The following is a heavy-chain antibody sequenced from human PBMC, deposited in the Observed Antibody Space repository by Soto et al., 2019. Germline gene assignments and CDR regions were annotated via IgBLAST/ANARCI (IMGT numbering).Heavy chain of an antibody. J-gene: IGHJ5*02. CDR1: GFTFSTYW. CDR2: NNSDGSIT. Sequence: GGSLRLSCAASGFTFSTYWMHWVRQAPGKGLVWVSRNNSDGSITYYADSVKGRMTISRDNANNTLYLQMNSLRAEDTAVYYCSNWFDPWGQGT. CDR3: SNWFDP. V-gene: IGHV3-74*01.